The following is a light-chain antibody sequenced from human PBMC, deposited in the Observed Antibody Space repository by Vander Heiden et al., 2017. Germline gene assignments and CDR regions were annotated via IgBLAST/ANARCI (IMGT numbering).Light chain of an antibody. CDR1: QTIDNW. Sequence: DIQMTQSPSTLSASVGDRVTITCRASQTIDNWLALYQQKPGKAPQLLINLASSLQSGVPSRFSGSGSGTEFTLTISSLQADDFATYYCQQYKTYWTFGQGTKVEIK. V-gene: IGKV1-5*03. J-gene: IGKJ1*01. CDR2: LAS. CDR3: QQYKTYWT.